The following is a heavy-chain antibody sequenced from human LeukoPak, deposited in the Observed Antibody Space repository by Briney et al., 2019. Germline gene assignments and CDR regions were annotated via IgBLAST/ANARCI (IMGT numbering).Heavy chain of an antibody. V-gene: IGHV5-51*01. J-gene: IGHJ3*02. D-gene: IGHD3-22*01. Sequence: GESLKISFKGSGYSFTLYCSGWVRPMPGKSLEWMGIIYSGHSNTRYSPSFQGQVTISADKSISTAYLQWRSLKASHTAMYYCRRAKDERGYYQGDAFDIWGQGTMVIVS. CDR2: IYSGHSNT. CDR1: GYSFTLYC. CDR3: RRAKDERGYYQGDAFDI.